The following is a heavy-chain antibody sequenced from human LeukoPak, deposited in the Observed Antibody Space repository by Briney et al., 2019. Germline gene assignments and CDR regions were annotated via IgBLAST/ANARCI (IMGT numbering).Heavy chain of an antibody. CDR1: GFTFGVYA. Sequence: GGSLRLSCTASGFTFGVYAMSWFRQAPGKGLEWVGFIRSKAYGGTTEYAASVKGRFTISRDDSKSIAYLQMNSLKTEDTAVYYCTRTYYYDSSGYINFDYWAREPWSPSPQ. V-gene: IGHV3-49*03. CDR2: IRSKAYGGTT. D-gene: IGHD3-22*01. CDR3: TRTYYYDSSGYINFDY. J-gene: IGHJ4*02.